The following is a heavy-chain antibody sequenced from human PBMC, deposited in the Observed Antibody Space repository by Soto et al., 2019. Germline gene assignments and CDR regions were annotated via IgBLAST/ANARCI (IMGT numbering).Heavy chain of an antibody. D-gene: IGHD6-13*01. Sequence: GSLRLSCAASGFTLSNYAMSWVRQAPGKGLEWVSSISGSGENTYYADSVKSRFTISRDNSKNTLYLQMNSLRAEDTALYYCAKDKTEQQLVHEYFQHWGQGTRVTVSS. J-gene: IGHJ1*01. V-gene: IGHV3-23*01. CDR1: GFTLSNYA. CDR3: AKDKTEQQLVHEYFQH. CDR2: ISGSGENT.